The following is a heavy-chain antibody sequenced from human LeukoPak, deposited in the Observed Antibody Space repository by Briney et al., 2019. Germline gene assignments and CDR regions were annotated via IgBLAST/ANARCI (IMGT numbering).Heavy chain of an antibody. D-gene: IGHD6-19*01. Sequence: ALVKVSCKASGYTFTSYGISWVRQAPGQGLEWMGWISAYNGNTNYAQKLQGRVTMTTDTSTSTAYMELRSLRSDDTAVYYCARDSGQWLVPHFDYWGQGTLVTVSS. J-gene: IGHJ4*02. CDR2: ISAYNGNT. CDR1: GYTFTSYG. V-gene: IGHV1-18*01. CDR3: ARDSGQWLVPHFDY.